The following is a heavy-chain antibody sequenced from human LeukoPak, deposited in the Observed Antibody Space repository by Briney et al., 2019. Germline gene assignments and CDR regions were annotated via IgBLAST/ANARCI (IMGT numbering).Heavy chain of an antibody. V-gene: IGHV1-69*13. CDR3: ASSPAHYYMDV. J-gene: IGHJ6*03. CDR1: GYTFTGYY. CDR2: IIPIFGTA. Sequence: SVKVSCKASGYTFTGYYMHWVRQAPGQGLEWMGGIIPIFGTANYAQKFQGRVTITADESTSTAYMELSSLRSEDTAVYYCASSPAHYYMDVWGKGTTVTVSS.